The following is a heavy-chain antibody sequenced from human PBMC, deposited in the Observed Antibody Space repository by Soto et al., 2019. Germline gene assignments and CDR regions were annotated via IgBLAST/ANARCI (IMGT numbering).Heavy chain of an antibody. CDR3: ARGGEVRYFEWRPRTGGMDV. V-gene: IGHV4-31*03. CDR2: IDYSGST. CDR1: GGSISSGGYY. D-gene: IGHD3-9*01. J-gene: IGHJ6*02. Sequence: QVQLQESGPGLVKPSQTLSLTCTVSGGSISSGGYYWSWIRQHPGKGLEWIGYIDYSGSTYYNPSLKSRVTISVDTSKDQFSRKLSSVTVADTAVYYCARGGEVRYFEWRPRTGGMDVWGQGNTVTVSS.